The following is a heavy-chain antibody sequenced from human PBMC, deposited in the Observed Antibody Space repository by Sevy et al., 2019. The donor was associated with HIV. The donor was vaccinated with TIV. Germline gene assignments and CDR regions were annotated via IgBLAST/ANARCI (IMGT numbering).Heavy chain of an antibody. V-gene: IGHV3-23*01. CDR1: GFMFSTYA. Sequence: GGSLRLSCAASGFMFSTYAMTWVRRAPGKGLEWVSGPSGSGGSTYYADSLKGRFTIFRDNSKNTLYLQMNSLRAEDTAVYYCAKGDSTFYGLDVWGQGTTVTVSS. CDR3: AKGDSTFYGLDV. CDR2: PSGSGGST. D-gene: IGHD6-13*01. J-gene: IGHJ6*02.